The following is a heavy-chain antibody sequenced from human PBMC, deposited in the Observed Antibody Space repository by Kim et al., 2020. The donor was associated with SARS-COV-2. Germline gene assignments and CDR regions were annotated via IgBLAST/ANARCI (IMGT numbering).Heavy chain of an antibody. V-gene: IGHV1-58*02. J-gene: IGHJ5*01. CDR1: DFTFTRSA. CDR2: IVVGNGNT. CDR3: VAGGTGGSDNWFDS. D-gene: IGHD1-26*01. Sequence: SVKVSCKASDFTFTRSAMQWVRQARGQRLESIGWIVVGNGNTVYAQKFRGRVTLTRDMSTSTAYMELRSLVFEDTAVYYCVAGGTGGSDNWFDSWGQGTLVTVSS.